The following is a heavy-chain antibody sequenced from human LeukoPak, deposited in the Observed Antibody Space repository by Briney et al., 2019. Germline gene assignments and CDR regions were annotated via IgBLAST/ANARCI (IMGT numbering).Heavy chain of an antibody. D-gene: IGHD6-13*01. V-gene: IGHV3-23*01. J-gene: IGHJ4*02. CDR3: ARDLSPRIAVVQQLVSSVDY. CDR2: ISGSGGSA. Sequence: GGSLRLSCAASGFTFSSYALSWVRQAPGKGLERVGTISGSGGSAYYADSVKGRFTIIRDNAKNSLYLQMNSLRAEDTAVYYCARDLSPRIAVVQQLVSSVDYWGQGTLVTVSS. CDR1: GFTFSSYA.